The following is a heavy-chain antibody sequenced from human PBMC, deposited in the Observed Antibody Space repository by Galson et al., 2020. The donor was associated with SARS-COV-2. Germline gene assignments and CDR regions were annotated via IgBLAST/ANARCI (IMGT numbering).Heavy chain of an antibody. V-gene: IGHV1-69*13. CDR3: ARDQLITFGGVIALDQHDAFDI. J-gene: IGHJ3*02. CDR1: GGTFRSYA. CDR2: IIPIFGTA. D-gene: IGHD3-16*02. Sequence: SVKVSCKASGGTFRSYAISWVRQAPGQGLEWMGGIIPIFGTANYAQKFQGRVTITADESTSTAYMELSSLRSEDTAVYYCARDQLITFGGVIALDQHDAFDIWGQGTMVTVSS.